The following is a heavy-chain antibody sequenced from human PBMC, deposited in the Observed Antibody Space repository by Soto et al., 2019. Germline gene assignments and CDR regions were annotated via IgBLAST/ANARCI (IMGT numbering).Heavy chain of an antibody. V-gene: IGHV3-11*06. CDR1: GFTFSDYY. CDR2: ISSSSSYT. Sequence: GGSLRLSCAASGFTFSDYYMSWIRQAPGKGLEWVSYISSSSSYTNYADSVKGRFTISRDNAKNTLYLQMNSLRAEDTAVYYCAKTMKVTGPPDYWGQGTLVTVSS. D-gene: IGHD4-4*01. CDR3: AKTMKVTGPPDY. J-gene: IGHJ4*02.